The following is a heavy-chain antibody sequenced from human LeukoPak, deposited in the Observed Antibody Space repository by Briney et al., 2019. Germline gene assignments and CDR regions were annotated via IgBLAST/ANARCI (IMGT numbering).Heavy chain of an antibody. D-gene: IGHD3-22*01. J-gene: IGHJ3*02. V-gene: IGHV1-69*04. Sequence: ASVKVSCKASGGTFSSYAISWVRQAPGQGLEWMGRIIPILGIANYAQKFQGRVTITADKSTSTAYMELSSLRSEDTAVYYCARDYYDSSGSKADAFDIWGQGTMVTVSS. CDR2: IIPILGIA. CDR1: GGTFSSYA. CDR3: ARDYYDSSGSKADAFDI.